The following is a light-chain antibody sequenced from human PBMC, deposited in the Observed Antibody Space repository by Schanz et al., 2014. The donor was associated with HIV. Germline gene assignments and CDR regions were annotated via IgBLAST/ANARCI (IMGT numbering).Light chain of an antibody. CDR1: QDISSY. CDR2: AAS. Sequence: IQMTQSPSPLSASVGDRVTITCRASQDISSYLAWYQQKPGKAPKLLIYAASTLQSGVPSRFSGNVSGTDFTLTVSCLQSDDFATYYCQQYHSYPPTFGQGTKVEIK. J-gene: IGKJ1*01. CDR3: QQYHSYPPT. V-gene: IGKV1-8*01.